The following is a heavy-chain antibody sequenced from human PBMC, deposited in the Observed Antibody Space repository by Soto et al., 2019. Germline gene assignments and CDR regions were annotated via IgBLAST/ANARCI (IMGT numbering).Heavy chain of an antibody. CDR2: TYYRSKWYN. CDR1: GDSVSSNSAA. Sequence: QSQTLSLTCAISGDSVSSNSAAWNWIRQSPSRGLEWLGRTYYRSKWYNDYAVSVKSRITINPDTSKNQFSLQLNSVTPEDMAVYYCAYSQMGATYYYYYYMDVWDKGTTVTVSS. V-gene: IGHV6-1*01. D-gene: IGHD1-26*01. CDR3: AYSQMGATYYYYYYMDV. J-gene: IGHJ6*03.